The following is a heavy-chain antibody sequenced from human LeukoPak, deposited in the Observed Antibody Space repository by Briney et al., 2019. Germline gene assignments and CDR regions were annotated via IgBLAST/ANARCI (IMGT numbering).Heavy chain of an antibody. J-gene: IGHJ4*02. V-gene: IGHV3-23*01. CDR2: ISGSGGST. D-gene: IGHD4-23*01. CDR1: GFTFSSYA. Sequence: GGSLRLSCAASGFTFSSYAMSGVRQAAGKGLEWVSAISGSGGSTYYTDYAKSRFTISRKNTKNSLYLQMNSLRAEDTAVYYWAKDRSSGTLVTPYYFDYWGQGTLVTVSS. CDR3: AKDRSSGTLVTPYYFDY.